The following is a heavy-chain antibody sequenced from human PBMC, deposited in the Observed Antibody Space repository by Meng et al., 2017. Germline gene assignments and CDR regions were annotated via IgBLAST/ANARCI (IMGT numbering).Heavy chain of an antibody. V-gene: IGHV1-46*01. CDR3: ARGSYYDSSGPDAFDI. D-gene: IGHD3-22*01. Sequence: GQVVQSGAEVKKPGAPVKVSCKASGYTFTSYYMHWVRQAPGQGLEWMGIINPSGGSTSYAQKFQGRVTMTRDTSTSTVYMELSSLRSEDTAVYYCARGSYYDSSGPDAFDIWGQGTMVTVSS. CDR1: GYTFTSYY. CDR2: INPSGGST. J-gene: IGHJ3*02.